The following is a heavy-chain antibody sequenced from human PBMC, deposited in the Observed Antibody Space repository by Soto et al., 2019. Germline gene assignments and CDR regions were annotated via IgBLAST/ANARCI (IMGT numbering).Heavy chain of an antibody. Sequence: EVQLLESGGGLVQPGGSLRLSCAASGFTFSSYAMSWVRQAPGKGLEWVSAISGSGGSTYYADTVKGRFTISRDNSKTTLSVQMNSLRAEDTAVYYCAKAMAIGGYGYVSLDYWGRGTLVTVSS. CDR2: ISGSGGST. CDR1: GFTFSSYA. J-gene: IGHJ4*02. D-gene: IGHD5-18*01. V-gene: IGHV3-23*01. CDR3: AKAMAIGGYGYVSLDY.